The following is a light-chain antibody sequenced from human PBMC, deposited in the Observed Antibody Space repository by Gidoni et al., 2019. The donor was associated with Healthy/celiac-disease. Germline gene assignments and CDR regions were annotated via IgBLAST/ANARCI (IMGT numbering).Light chain of an antibody. Sequence: QSALTQPPSASGSPGQSVTISCTGTSSDVGGYNYVSWYQQHPGKAPNLMIYEVSKRPSGVPDRFSGSNSGHTASLTVSGLQAEDEADYYCSSYAGSNNFGVVFGGGTKLTVL. CDR2: EVS. J-gene: IGLJ2*01. V-gene: IGLV2-8*01. CDR1: SSDVGGYNY. CDR3: SSYAGSNNFGVV.